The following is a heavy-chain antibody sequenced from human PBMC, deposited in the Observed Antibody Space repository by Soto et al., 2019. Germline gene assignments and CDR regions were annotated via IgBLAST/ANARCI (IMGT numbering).Heavy chain of an antibody. D-gene: IGHD3-10*01. Sequence: QVQLMESGGGVVQPGRSLRLSCAASGFTFSTYGMHWVRQAPGKGLEWVALISYDGRNKNYADSVKGRFTISRDNSKNTLYLQMNSLRVEDTAVYYCAKDEVRTPSLYAMDVWGQGTTVTVSS. CDR1: GFTFSTYG. J-gene: IGHJ6*02. CDR3: AKDEVRTPSLYAMDV. CDR2: ISYDGRNK. V-gene: IGHV3-30*18.